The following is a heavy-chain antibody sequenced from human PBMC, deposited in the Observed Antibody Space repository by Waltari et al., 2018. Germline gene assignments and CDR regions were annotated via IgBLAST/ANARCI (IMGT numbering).Heavy chain of an antibody. V-gene: IGHV3-23*01. D-gene: IGHD3-3*01. CDR1: ALPFAWFA. CDR2: ITASGGSA. CDR3: AKDFGASIQPFDH. Sequence: DVKLLDSGGGLVQPGGSLKLPFLASALPFAWFAMNWVRPAPGKGLEWVSGITASGGSAYHADSVKGRFTISRDNAKNILFLEMTSLGVEDTALYYCAKDFGASIQPFDHWGQGTLVSVSS. J-gene: IGHJ4*02.